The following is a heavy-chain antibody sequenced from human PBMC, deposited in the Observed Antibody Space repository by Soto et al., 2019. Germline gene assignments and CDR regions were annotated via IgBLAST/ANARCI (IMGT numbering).Heavy chain of an antibody. Sequence: VQLEESGGGVVQHGRSLTLYCAASGFTFSNYGMHWVRQAPGKGLEWVGVISYHGINKYYADSVKGRFTISRDNSQNILYLQMNSLRDEDTAVYYCAKYSEYGDYADWLDPWGQGTLVTVSS. CDR2: ISYHGINK. D-gene: IGHD4-17*01. CDR1: GFTFSNYG. J-gene: IGHJ5*02. CDR3: AKYSEYGDYADWLDP. V-gene: IGHV3-30*18.